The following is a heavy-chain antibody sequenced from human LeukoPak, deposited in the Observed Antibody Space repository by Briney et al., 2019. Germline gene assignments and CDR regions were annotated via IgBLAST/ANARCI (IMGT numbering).Heavy chain of an antibody. V-gene: IGHV3-66*01. D-gene: IGHD4-17*01. Sequence: PGGSLRLSCAASGFTFSSYAMSWVRQAPGKGLEWVSVIYSGGSTYYADSVKGRFTISRDNSKNTLYLQMNSLRAEDTAVYYCARGYGDKASNLYYYYGMDAWGQGTTVTVSS. CDR3: ARGYGDKASNLYYYYGMDA. J-gene: IGHJ6*02. CDR1: GFTFSSYA. CDR2: IYSGGST.